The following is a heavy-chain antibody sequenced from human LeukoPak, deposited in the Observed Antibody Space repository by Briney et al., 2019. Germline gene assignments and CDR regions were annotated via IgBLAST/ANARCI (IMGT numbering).Heavy chain of an antibody. J-gene: IGHJ6*02. Sequence: PGGSLRLSCAASAFTFSNYWMSWVRQPPGKGLEWIGSIYYSGSTYYNPSLKSRVTISVDTSKNQFSLKLSSVTAADTAVYYCARHGGSFLYYYYGMDVWGQGTTVTVSS. CDR3: ARHGGSFLYYYYGMDV. CDR2: IYYSGST. V-gene: IGHV4-39*01. CDR1: AFTFSNYW. D-gene: IGHD1-26*01.